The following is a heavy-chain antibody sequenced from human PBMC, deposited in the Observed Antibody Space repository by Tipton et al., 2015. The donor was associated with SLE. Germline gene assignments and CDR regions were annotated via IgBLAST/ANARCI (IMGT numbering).Heavy chain of an antibody. V-gene: IGHV4-59*11. CDR1: GASISSHY. Sequence: TLSLTCSVSGASISSHYWTWIRQPPGKGLEWIGYISDSGITNYNPSLKSRVAISIDTSKNQFSLNLSSVTAADTAVYYGARGLRGWSCYYYYMDVWGKGTTVTVSS. D-gene: IGHD3-10*01. CDR3: ARGLRGWSCYYYYMDV. CDR2: ISDSGIT. J-gene: IGHJ6*03.